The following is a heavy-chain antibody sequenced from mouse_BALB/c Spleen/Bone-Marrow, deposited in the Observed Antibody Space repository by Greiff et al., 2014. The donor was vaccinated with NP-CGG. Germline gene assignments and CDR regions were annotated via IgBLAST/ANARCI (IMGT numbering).Heavy chain of an antibody. V-gene: IGHV1S41*01. Sequence: DLVKPGASVKLSCKASGYTFTSYWINWIKQRPGQSLEWIGRIAPGSGSTYYNEMFKGKATLTVDTSSSTAYIQLSSLSSEESAVYFCARSRDGYCDVWGPGTTVTVSS. CDR2: IAPGSGST. CDR1: GYTFTSYW. J-gene: IGHJ1*01. CDR3: ARSRDGYCDV.